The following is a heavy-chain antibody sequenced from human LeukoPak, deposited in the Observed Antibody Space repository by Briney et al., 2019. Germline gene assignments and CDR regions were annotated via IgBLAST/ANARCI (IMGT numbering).Heavy chain of an antibody. J-gene: IGHJ4*02. CDR3: ATPGYSLSRDSSGNFDY. Sequence: GAPVKVSCKVSGYTLTELSMHWVRQAPGKGLEWMGGFDPEDGETIYAQKFQGRVTMTEDTSTDTAYMELSSLRSEDTAVYYCATPGYSLSRDSSGNFDYWGQGTLVTVSS. CDR2: FDPEDGET. D-gene: IGHD6-19*01. CDR1: GYTLTELS. V-gene: IGHV1-24*01.